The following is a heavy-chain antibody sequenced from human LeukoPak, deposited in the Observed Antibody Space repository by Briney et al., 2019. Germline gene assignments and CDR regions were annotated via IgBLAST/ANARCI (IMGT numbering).Heavy chain of an antibody. CDR2: IYTSGST. CDR3: ARSETQDIVVVVDAFDI. J-gene: IGHJ3*02. CDR1: GGSISSYY. D-gene: IGHD2-15*01. V-gene: IGHV4-4*07. Sequence: SETLSLTCTVSGGSISSYYWSWIRQPAGKGLEWIGRIYTSGSTNYNPSLKSRVTMSVDTSKNQFSLKLSSVTAADTAVYYCARSETQDIVVVVDAFDIWGQGTMVTVSS.